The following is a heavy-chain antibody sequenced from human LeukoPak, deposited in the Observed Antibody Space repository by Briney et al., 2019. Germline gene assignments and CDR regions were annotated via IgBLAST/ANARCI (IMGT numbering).Heavy chain of an antibody. J-gene: IGHJ5*02. D-gene: IGHD5-12*01. CDR1: GFTFSSYS. Sequence: GGSLRLSCAASGFTFSSYSMNWVRQAPGKGLEWVSYISSSSSTIYYADSVKGRFTISRDNAKNSLYLQMNSLRAEDTAVYYCARGKWLRPGWFDPWGQGTLVTVSS. CDR2: ISSSSSTI. V-gene: IGHV3-48*04. CDR3: ARGKWLRPGWFDP.